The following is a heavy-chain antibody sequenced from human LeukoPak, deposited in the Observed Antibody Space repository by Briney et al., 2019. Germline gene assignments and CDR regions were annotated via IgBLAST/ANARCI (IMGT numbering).Heavy chain of an antibody. CDR3: ASFYNTNDALDI. D-gene: IGHD1-1*01. J-gene: IGHJ3*02. V-gene: IGHV1-46*01. Sequence: ASVKVSCKASGYTFTSNDINWVRQAPGQGLEWMGIINPTGGNTRNAQKFQGRFSMTGDTSTSTVYMELSRLRSEDTAVYYCASFYNTNDALDIWGQGTVVTVSS. CDR2: INPTGGNT. CDR1: GYTFTSND.